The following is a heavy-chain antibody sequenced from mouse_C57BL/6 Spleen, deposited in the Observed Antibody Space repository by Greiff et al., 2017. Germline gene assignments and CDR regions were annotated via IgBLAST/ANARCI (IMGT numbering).Heavy chain of an antibody. D-gene: IGHD1-1*01. CDR3: ASTTEPYYAMDD. J-gene: IGHJ4*01. V-gene: IGHV5-17*01. CDR1: GFAFSDYG. CDR2: ISSGSSTI. Sequence: EVKLEESGGGLVKPGGSLKLSCAASGFAFSDYGMHRVRQAPEKGLEWVAYISSGSSTIYYADTVKGRFTIARDNAKNTLFLQMTSLRSEDTAMYYCASTTEPYYAMDDWGEGTSVTVSS.